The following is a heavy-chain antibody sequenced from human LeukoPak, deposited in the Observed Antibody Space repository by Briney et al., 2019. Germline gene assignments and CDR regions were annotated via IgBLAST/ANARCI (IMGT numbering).Heavy chain of an antibody. J-gene: IGHJ4*02. CDR2: MDPNSGNT. CDR3: ARGTRAAAGGY. Sequence: EASVKVSCKSSGYTFTSYDINWVRQATGQGLGWMGWMDPNSGNTGYVQKFQGRVTMTRNTSISTAYMALSSLRSEDTAVYYCARGTRAAAGGYWGQGTLVTVSS. D-gene: IGHD6-13*01. V-gene: IGHV1-8*01. CDR1: GYTFTSYD.